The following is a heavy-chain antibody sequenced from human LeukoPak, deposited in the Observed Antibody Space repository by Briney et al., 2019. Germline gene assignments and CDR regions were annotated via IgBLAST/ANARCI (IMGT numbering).Heavy chain of an antibody. V-gene: IGHV4-59*01. CDR2: IYYSGST. J-gene: IGHJ5*02. CDR3: ARGYSSNWYSGFDP. D-gene: IGHD6-13*01. CDR1: SGSISSYY. Sequence: KTSETLSLTCTVSSGSISSYYWSWIRQPPGKGLEWIGHIYYSGSTNYNPSLKSRVTISVDTSKNQFSLKLSSVTAADTAVYYCARGYSSNWYSGFDPWGQGTLVTVSS.